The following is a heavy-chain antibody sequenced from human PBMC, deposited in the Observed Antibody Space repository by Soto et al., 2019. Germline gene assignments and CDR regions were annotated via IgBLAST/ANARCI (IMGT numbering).Heavy chain of an antibody. CDR2: INPNSGGT. Sequence: QVQLVQSGAEVKKPGASVKVSCKASGYTFTGYYMHWVRQAPGQGLEWMGWINPNSGGTNYAQKFQGRVTMTRDTSFSTDYMELSRLRSDDTAVYYCARGWGVVVPAALHDYWSQRTLVTVS. D-gene: IGHD2-2*01. V-gene: IGHV1-2*02. J-gene: IGHJ4*02. CDR3: ARGWGVVVPAALHDY. CDR1: GYTFTGYY.